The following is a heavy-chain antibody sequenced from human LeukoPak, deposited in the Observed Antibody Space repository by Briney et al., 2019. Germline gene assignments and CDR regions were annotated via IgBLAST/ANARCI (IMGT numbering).Heavy chain of an antibody. J-gene: IGHJ4*02. V-gene: IGHV3-9*01. CDR1: GFTFDDYA. CDR3: AKDFQYYYGSGSSSLDY. CDR2: ISWNSGSI. D-gene: IGHD3-10*01. Sequence: TGRSLRLSCAASGFTFDDYAMHWVRHAPGKGLEWVSGISWNSGSIGYADSVKGRFTISRDNAKNSLYLQMNSLRAEDTALYYCAKDFQYYYGSGSSSLDYWGQGTLVTVSS.